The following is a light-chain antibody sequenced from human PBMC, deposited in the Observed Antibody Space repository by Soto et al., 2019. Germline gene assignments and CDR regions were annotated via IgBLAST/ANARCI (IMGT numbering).Light chain of an antibody. Sequence: QSLLTQPPSASGTPGQRVTISCSGSSSNIGSNYVYWYQQLPGTAPKLLIYRNNQRPSGVPDRFSGSKSGTSASLAISGLRSEDEADYYCAAWDDSLSGQVFGTGTKLTVL. CDR2: RNN. J-gene: IGLJ1*01. CDR1: SSNIGSNY. V-gene: IGLV1-47*01. CDR3: AAWDDSLSGQV.